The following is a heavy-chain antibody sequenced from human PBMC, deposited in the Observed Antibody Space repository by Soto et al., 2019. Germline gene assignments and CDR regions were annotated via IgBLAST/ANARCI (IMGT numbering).Heavy chain of an antibody. CDR3: ARRGSGSYYDY. V-gene: IGHV3-23*01. CDR1: GFTFSSYA. CDR2: ISGSGGST. Sequence: EVQLLESGGGLVQPGGSLRLSCAASGFTFSSYAMRWVRQAPVKGLEWVSAISGSGGSTYYADSVKGRFTISRDNSKTTLYLQRNSLRAEDTAVYYCARRGSGSYYDYWGQGTLVTVSS. D-gene: IGHD1-26*01. J-gene: IGHJ4*02.